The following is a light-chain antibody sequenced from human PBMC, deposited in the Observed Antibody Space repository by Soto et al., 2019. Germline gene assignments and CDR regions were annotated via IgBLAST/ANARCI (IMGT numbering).Light chain of an antibody. Sequence: DIQMTKSPSTLSASVGDRVTITCRASQRIGSWLAWYQQKPGKPPKRLIYKASTLESGVPSRFRGSGSGTEFTLTITSLQPDDSATYYFQQYNTNLLTFGGWNKVEI. V-gene: IGKV1-5*03. CDR3: QQYNTNLLT. CDR1: QRIGSW. J-gene: IGKJ4*01. CDR2: KAS.